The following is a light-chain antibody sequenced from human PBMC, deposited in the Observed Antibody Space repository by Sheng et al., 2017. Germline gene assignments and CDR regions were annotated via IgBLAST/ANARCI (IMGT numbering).Light chain of an antibody. Sequence: DIQMTQSPSTLSASVGDRVTITCRASQSISRWLVWYQQKPGKAPKLLIFKASSLESGVPSRFSGSGSGTEFTLTISSLQPDDFATYYCQHFNSYPWTFGQGTKVEIK. J-gene: IGKJ1*01. CDR1: QSISRW. V-gene: IGKV1-5*03. CDR2: KAS. CDR3: QHFNSYPWT.